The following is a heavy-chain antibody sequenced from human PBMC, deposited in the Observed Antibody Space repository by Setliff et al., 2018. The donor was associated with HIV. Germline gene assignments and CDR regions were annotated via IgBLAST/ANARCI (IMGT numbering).Heavy chain of an antibody. CDR2: ISPHSGVT. D-gene: IGHD1-1*01. Sequence: GASVKVSCKASGYTFTDYFIHWVRQAPGRGLEWMGWISPHSGVTRTTRTLRGRVTMTRDTSINTAYMELSWVRSDDTAVYFCARQLSHSFDYWGQGTLVTVSS. CDR3: ARQLSHSFDY. J-gene: IGHJ4*02. V-gene: IGHV1-2*02. CDR1: GYTFTDYF.